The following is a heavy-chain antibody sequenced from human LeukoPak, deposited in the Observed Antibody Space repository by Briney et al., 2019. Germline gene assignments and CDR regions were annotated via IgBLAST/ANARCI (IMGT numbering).Heavy chain of an antibody. D-gene: IGHD3-22*01. CDR1: GFTFGSYT. CDR2: ISGSSPI. Sequence: GGSLRLSCAASGFTFGSYTMNWVRQAPGKGLEWVSYISGSSPIYYADSVKGRFTISRDNAKNSLYLQMNSLRADDTAVYYCAGQYSYDSRGFDYWGQGTLVTVS. J-gene: IGHJ4*02. V-gene: IGHV3-48*01. CDR3: AGQYSYDSRGFDY.